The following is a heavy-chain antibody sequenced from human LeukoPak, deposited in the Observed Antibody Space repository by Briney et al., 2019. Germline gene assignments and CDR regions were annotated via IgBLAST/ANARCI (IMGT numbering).Heavy chain of an antibody. Sequence: GGSLRLSCADSGFTFSSYSMNWVRQAPGKGLEWVSSISSSSSYIYYADSVKGRFTISRDNAKNSLYLQMNSLRAEDTAVYYCATSAVVYLLGYWGQGTLVTVSS. CDR1: GFTFSSYS. CDR3: ATSAVVYLLGY. CDR2: ISSSSSYI. V-gene: IGHV3-21*01. J-gene: IGHJ4*02. D-gene: IGHD4-23*01.